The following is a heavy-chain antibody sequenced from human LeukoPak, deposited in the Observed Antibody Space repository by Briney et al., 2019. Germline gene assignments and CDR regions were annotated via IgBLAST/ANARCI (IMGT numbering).Heavy chain of an antibody. CDR3: ATPIPRSGYHHYYYYYGMDV. Sequence: PGGFLRLSCAASGFTVSSNYMSWVRQAPGKGLEWVSVIYSGGSTYYADSVKGRFTISRDNSKNTLYLQMNSLRAEDTAVYYCATPIPRSGYHHYYYYYGMDVWGQGTTVTVSS. V-gene: IGHV3-53*01. CDR2: IYSGGST. J-gene: IGHJ6*02. D-gene: IGHD3-22*01. CDR1: GFTVSSNY.